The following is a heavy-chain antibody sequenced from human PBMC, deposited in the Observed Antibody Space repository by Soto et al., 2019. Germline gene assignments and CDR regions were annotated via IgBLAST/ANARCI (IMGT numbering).Heavy chain of an antibody. V-gene: IGHV4-30-4*01. CDR2: VYYSGTT. Sequence: SETLSLTCTVSGGSIRNGDYYWGWIRQPPRKGLEWIGYVYYSGTTYSHPSLNSRVSISVDTSENQFSLRLTSVTAADTAVYYCVTVNLVGAAYYFDYWGPGTLVTVSS. J-gene: IGHJ4*02. CDR3: VTVNLVGAAYYFDY. CDR1: GGSIRNGDYY. D-gene: IGHD1-26*01.